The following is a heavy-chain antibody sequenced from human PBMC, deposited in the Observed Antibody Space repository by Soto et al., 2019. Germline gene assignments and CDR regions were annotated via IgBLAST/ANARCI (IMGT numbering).Heavy chain of an antibody. CDR2: IYYSGST. J-gene: IGHJ4*02. CDR1: GGSISSGGYY. D-gene: IGHD6-13*01. V-gene: IGHV4-31*03. CDR3: ARARYSSSWYDY. Sequence: QVQLQESSPGLVKPSQTLSLTCTVSGGSISSGGYYWSWIRQHPEKGLEWIGYIYYSGSTYYNPSLKSRVTISVNTSKNQFSLKLSSVTAADTAVYYWARARYSSSWYDYWGQGTLVTVSS.